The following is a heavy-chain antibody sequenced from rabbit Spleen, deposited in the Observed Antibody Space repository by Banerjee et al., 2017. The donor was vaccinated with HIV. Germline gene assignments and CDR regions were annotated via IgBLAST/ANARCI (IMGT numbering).Heavy chain of an antibody. CDR3: AETYAGYAYAHNL. CDR2: IDSGDGST. V-gene: IGHV1S40*01. Sequence: QSLEESGGDLVQPGASLTLTCTASGFSFSSSYYMCWVRQAPGKGLEWIACIDSGDGSTYYASRAKNRFSGSKTSSTTVALQMTSRTAADTATYYFAETYAGYAYAHNLWGPGTLVTVS. CDR1: GFSFSSSYY. J-gene: IGHJ4*01. D-gene: IGHD6-1*01.